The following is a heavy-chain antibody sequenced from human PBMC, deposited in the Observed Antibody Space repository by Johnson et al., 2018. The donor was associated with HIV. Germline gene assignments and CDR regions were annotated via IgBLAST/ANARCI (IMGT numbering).Heavy chain of an antibody. D-gene: IGHD6-13*01. V-gene: IGHV3-53*01. CDR2: IYTDGRT. J-gene: IGHJ3*02. CDR1: GFTVSSTY. CDR3: ARDPAAAALRAFDI. Sequence: VPLVESGGGLIQPGGSLRLSCEASGFTVSSTYMSWVRQAPGKGLEWVSLIYTDGRTYPADSGKGRFSLSSANSKNTVYIQMNSLRAEDTAVYYCARDPAAAALRAFDIWGQGTMVTVSS.